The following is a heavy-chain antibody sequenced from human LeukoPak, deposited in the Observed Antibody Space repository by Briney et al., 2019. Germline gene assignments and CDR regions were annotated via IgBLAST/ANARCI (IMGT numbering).Heavy chain of an antibody. CDR3: ARLEQQPGDY. D-gene: IGHD6-13*01. J-gene: IGHJ4*02. CDR1: RGTFSSYA. V-gene: IGHV1-69*04. CDR2: IIPILGIA. Sequence: ASVKVSCKASRGTFSSYAISWVRQAPGQGLEWMGRIIPILGIANYAQKFQGRVMITADKSTSTAYMELSSLRSEDTAVYYCARLEQQPGDYWGQGTLVTVSS.